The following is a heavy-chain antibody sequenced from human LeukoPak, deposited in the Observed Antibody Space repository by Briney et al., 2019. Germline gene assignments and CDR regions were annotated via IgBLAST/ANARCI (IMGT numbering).Heavy chain of an antibody. CDR2: IYYNGIT. Sequence: PSETLSLTCTVSDGSINNYYWSWIRQPPGKGLEWIGYIYYNGITTSNPSLKSRVTISMDTSKSQVSLKLSSVTAADTAVYYCASLGGTYDYWGQGILVTVSS. D-gene: IGHD1-26*01. J-gene: IGHJ4*02. CDR3: ASLGGTYDY. V-gene: IGHV4-59*08. CDR1: DGSINNYY.